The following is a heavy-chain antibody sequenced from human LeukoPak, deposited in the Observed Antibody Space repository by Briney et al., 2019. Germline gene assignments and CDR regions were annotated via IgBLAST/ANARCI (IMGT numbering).Heavy chain of an antibody. V-gene: IGHV1-69*13. J-gene: IGHJ4*02. CDR2: IIPIFGTA. CDR3: GITGGEVLRLLEWFHRY. Sequence: ASVKVSCKASGGTFSSYAISWVRQAPGQGLEWMGGIIPIFGTANYAQKFQGRVTITADEYTSTAYMELSSLRSEETAVSCCGITGGEVLRLLEWFHRYSGQGTLVTVSS. CDR1: GGTFSSYA. D-gene: IGHD3-3*01.